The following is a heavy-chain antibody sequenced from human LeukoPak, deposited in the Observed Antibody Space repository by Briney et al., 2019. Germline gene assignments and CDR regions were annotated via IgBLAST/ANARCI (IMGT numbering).Heavy chain of an antibody. Sequence: GASVTVSCTPSGYTFTNYDISWVRQAAGQGLEGMGWMNPNSGTTGYAPKFQGRVTMTRDTSISTAYMELSRLRSDDTAVYYCAREYCSGGSCPYYFDYWGQGTLVTVSS. CDR3: AREYCSGGSCPYYFDY. CDR2: MNPNSGTT. D-gene: IGHD2-15*01. V-gene: IGHV1-8*02. CDR1: GYTFTNYD. J-gene: IGHJ4*02.